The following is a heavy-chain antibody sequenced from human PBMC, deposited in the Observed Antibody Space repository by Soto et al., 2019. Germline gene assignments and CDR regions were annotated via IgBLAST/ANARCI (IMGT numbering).Heavy chain of an antibody. D-gene: IGHD3-10*01. V-gene: IGHV4-31*03. CDR1: GGSISSGGYY. CDR3: ARGPGTMAKIDY. CDR2: IYYSGCT. Sequence: QVQLQESGPGLVKPSQTLSLTCTVSGGSISSGGYYWSWIRQHPGKGLEWIGYIYYSGCTYYNPSRRGRVXXXVXPSKNPFALKLSSVTAADTAGYYCARGPGTMAKIDYWGQGTLVTVSS. J-gene: IGHJ4*02.